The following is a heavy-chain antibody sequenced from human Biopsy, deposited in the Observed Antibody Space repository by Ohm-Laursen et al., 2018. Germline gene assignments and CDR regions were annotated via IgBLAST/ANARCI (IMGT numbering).Heavy chain of an antibody. Sequence: ASVKVSCKTSGNTFATYHIHWVRQAPGQGLEWLGVISPSGATTSFSQKFQGRITMTRDTSTGTVYMDLNSLGSEDTAIYYCARAGVGSDGTDSYYYGMDVWGPGTTVTVSS. D-gene: IGHD5-24*01. J-gene: IGHJ6*02. CDR3: ARAGVGSDGTDSYYYGMDV. V-gene: IGHV1-46*01. CDR2: ISPSGATT. CDR1: GNTFATYH.